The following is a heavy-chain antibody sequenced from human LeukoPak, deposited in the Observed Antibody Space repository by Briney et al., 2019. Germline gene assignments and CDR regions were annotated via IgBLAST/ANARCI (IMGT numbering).Heavy chain of an antibody. Sequence: GGSLRLFCAASGFTFSNCAMSWVRQAPGKGLEWVSTITGGGRGTYYVDSVKGRFTISRDNSKNTLYLQMNSLRAEDTAVYFCAIHRPGTSLAVAGTGDYWGQGTLVTVSS. CDR2: ITGGGRGT. V-gene: IGHV3-23*01. CDR3: AIHRPGTSLAVAGTGDY. CDR1: GFTFSNCA. J-gene: IGHJ4*02. D-gene: IGHD6-19*01.